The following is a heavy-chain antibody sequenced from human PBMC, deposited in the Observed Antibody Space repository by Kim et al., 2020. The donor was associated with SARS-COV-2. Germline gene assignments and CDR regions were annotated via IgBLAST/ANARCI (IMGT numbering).Heavy chain of an antibody. CDR2: IYPGDSDT. D-gene: IGHD3-22*01. CDR3: ARYLGGYYYGGNRNFDY. V-gene: IGHV5-51*01. J-gene: IGHJ4*02. Sequence: GESLKISCKGSGYSFTSYWIGWVRQMPGKGLEWIGIIYPGDSDTRYSPSFQGQVTISADKSISTAYLQWSSLKASDTAMYYCARYLGGYYYGGNRNFDYWGQGTLLTVSS. CDR1: GYSFTSYW.